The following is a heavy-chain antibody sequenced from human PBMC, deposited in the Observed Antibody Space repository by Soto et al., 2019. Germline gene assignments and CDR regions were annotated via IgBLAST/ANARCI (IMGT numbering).Heavy chain of an antibody. J-gene: IGHJ4*02. V-gene: IGHV3-48*02. CDR1: GFPFSSYS. Sequence: GGSLRLSCAASGFPFSSYSMNWVRQAPGKGLEWVSYISSSSSTIYYADSVKGRFTISRDNAKNSLYLQMNSLRDEDTAVYYCARRELEWELLGLDYWGQGTLVTVSS. CDR3: ARRELEWELLGLDY. D-gene: IGHD1-26*01. CDR2: ISSSSSTI.